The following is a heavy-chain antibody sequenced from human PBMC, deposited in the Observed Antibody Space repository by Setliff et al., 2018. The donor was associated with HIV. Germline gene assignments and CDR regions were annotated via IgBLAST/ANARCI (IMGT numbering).Heavy chain of an antibody. V-gene: IGHV1-2*02. CDR1: GYPFTSYG. D-gene: IGHD3-3*01. CDR3: AKDHGPPDSNFWIDPLYMDV. Sequence: ASVKVSCKASGYPFTSYGISWVRQAPGQGLEWMGWISPYIGASNYAQRFQGSVTMTRDTSISTAYMELSRLRSDDTAVYYCAKDHGPPDSNFWIDPLYMDVWGKGTTVTVSS. CDR2: ISPYIGAS. J-gene: IGHJ6*03.